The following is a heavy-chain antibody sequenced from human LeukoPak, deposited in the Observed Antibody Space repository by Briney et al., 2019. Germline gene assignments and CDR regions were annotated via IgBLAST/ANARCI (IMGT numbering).Heavy chain of an antibody. V-gene: IGHV4-59*01. CDR3: ARGGWYFAY. CDR2: MYHSGST. D-gene: IGHD6-19*01. Sequence: SETLSLTCTVSGGSISGYFWTWIRQPPGKGLEWIGYMYHSGSTDYNPSLKSRVTISVAMSKTQFSLRLSAVTAADTAVYYCARGGWYFAYWGQGTLVTVSS. CDR1: GGSISGYF. J-gene: IGHJ4*02.